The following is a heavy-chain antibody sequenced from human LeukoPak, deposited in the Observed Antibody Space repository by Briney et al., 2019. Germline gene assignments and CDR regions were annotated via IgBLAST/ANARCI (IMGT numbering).Heavy chain of an antibody. Sequence: ASVKVSCKASGYTFTSYYMHWVRQAPGQGLEWMGLINPTGGSTGCAQKFQGRVTVTRDMSTSTDYMELSSLRSEDTAIYYCARDNSVGDNAWWFDPWGQGTLVTVSS. CDR2: INPTGGST. CDR3: ARDNSVGDNAWWFDP. V-gene: IGHV1-46*01. D-gene: IGHD1-26*01. J-gene: IGHJ5*02. CDR1: GYTFTSYY.